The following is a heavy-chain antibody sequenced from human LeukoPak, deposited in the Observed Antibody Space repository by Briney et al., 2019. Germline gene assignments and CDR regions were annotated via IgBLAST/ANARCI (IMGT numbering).Heavy chain of an antibody. CDR1: GFTFSSYS. CDR2: ISSSSSTI. CDR3: ARDGKWLLGTGLRLYGMDV. Sequence: GGSLRLSCAASGFTFSSYSMNWVRQAPGKGLEWVSYISSSSSTIYYADSVKGRFTISRDNAKNSLYLQMNSLRAEDTAVYYCARDGKWLLGTGLRLYGMDVWGQGTTVTVSS. J-gene: IGHJ6*02. D-gene: IGHD3-22*01. V-gene: IGHV3-48*01.